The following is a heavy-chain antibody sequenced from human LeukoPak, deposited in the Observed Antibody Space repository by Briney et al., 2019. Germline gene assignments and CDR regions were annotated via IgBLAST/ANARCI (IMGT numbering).Heavy chain of an antibody. V-gene: IGHV4-4*07. CDR1: GGSISKHD. CDR3: ARQVAASSRYYMDV. D-gene: IGHD2-15*01. CDR2: IYASESH. Sequence: PSETLTLTCTVSGGSISKHDARCIRQSPGKGLECIARIYASESHNYHPSLKSRVTLPLHPPKNQVSLKLSSVTAADTAVYYCARQVAASSRYYMDVWGKGTTATVS. J-gene: IGHJ6*03.